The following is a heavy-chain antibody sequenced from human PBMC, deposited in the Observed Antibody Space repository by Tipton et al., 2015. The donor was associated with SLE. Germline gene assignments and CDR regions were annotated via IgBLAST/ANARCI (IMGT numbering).Heavy chain of an antibody. V-gene: IGHV4-61*02. J-gene: IGHJ4*02. CDR2: IFISGTT. CDR3: ARERYCSGASCYAPDY. Sequence: TLSLTCTVSGGSISSGSYHWSWVRQPAGKGLEWIGRIFISGTTIYNPSLKSRVTISADTSKNQFSLRLSSVTAADTAVYYCARERYCSGASCYAPDYWGQGTLVTVSS. CDR1: GGSISSGSYH. D-gene: IGHD2-2*01.